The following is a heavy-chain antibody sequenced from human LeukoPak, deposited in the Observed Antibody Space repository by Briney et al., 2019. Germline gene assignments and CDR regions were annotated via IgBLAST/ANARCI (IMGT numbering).Heavy chain of an antibody. Sequence: QSGGSLRLSCAASGFTFSSYSMNWVRQAPGEGLEWVSYISSGSSTIYYADSVKGRFTIPRDNAKNSLYLQMNSLRAEDTAVYYCARDIYGSGSYYRYFDYWGQGTLVTVSS. V-gene: IGHV3-48*01. CDR2: ISSGSSTI. CDR3: ARDIYGSGSYYRYFDY. CDR1: GFTFSSYS. D-gene: IGHD3-10*01. J-gene: IGHJ4*02.